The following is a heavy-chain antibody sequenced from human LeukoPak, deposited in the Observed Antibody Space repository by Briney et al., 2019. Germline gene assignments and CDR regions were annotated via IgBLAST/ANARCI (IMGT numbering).Heavy chain of an antibody. Sequence: GGSLRLSCAASGFTFSSFEMNWVRQAPGKGLEWVSYISSSISTMYYADSVKGRFTISRDNAKNSLYLQLNSLRAEDSAVYYCARVSRYCSDSGSYPFFDYWGQGTLVTVSS. D-gene: IGHD3-10*01. CDR3: ARVSRYCSDSGSYPFFDY. J-gene: IGHJ4*02. V-gene: IGHV3-48*03. CDR2: ISSSISTM. CDR1: GFTFSSFE.